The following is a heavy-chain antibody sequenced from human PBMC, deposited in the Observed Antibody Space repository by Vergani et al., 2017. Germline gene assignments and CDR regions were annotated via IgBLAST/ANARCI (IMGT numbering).Heavy chain of an antibody. CDR1: GFTFNIYA. CDR3: ANPKASYYDFWSGRTTGMDV. D-gene: IGHD3-3*01. J-gene: IGHJ6*02. Sequence: VQLVESGGGLVKPGGSLRLSCAASGFTFNIYAMTLVRQAPGRGLEWVSAITAGGENTFYAESVKGRFTISRDNSKNTLYLQMNSLRAEDTAVYYCANPKASYYDFWSGRTTGMDVWGQGTTVTVSS. V-gene: IGHV3-23*04. CDR2: ITAGGENT.